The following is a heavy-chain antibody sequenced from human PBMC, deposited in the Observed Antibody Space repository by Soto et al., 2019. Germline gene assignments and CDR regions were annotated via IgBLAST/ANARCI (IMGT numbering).Heavy chain of an antibody. CDR2: INHSGSA. J-gene: IGHJ4*02. Sequence: QVLLQQWGAGRLKPSETLSLTCAVYGGSFIGYSWGWIRQSPGTGLECIGEINHSGSANFNPSLKSRVTISVDTSKNQFSLKLYSVTAADAAVYYCARVSDYWSQGTLVTVSS. CDR3: ARVSDY. CDR1: GGSFIGYS. V-gene: IGHV4-34*01.